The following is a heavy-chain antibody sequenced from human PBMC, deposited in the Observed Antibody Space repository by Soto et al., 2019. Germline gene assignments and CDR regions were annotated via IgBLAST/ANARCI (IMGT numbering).Heavy chain of an antibody. Sequence: SETLSLTCAVSGYSINSDYYWGWIRQPAGKGLEWIGSVDHSGRTYYSPSLRSRLTIFIDTSKNQFSLRLTSVTAADTAMYFCAKKGYYPSGKINLFDSWGPGTLVTVS. J-gene: IGHJ4*02. CDR3: AKKGYYPSGKINLFDS. V-gene: IGHV4-38-2*01. CDR1: GYSINSDYY. CDR2: VDHSGRT. D-gene: IGHD3-10*01.